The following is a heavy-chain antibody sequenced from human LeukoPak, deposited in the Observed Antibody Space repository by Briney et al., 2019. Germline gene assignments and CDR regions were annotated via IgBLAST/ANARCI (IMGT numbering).Heavy chain of an antibody. CDR2: ISGSGGST. CDR1: GFTFSSYA. J-gene: IGHJ4*02. CDR3: AKHQWLDTHTRFDY. D-gene: IGHD6-19*01. V-gene: IGHV3-23*01. Sequence: GGSLRLSCAASGFTFSSYAMSWVRQAPGKGLEWVSAISGSGGSTYYADSVKGRFTISRDNSKNTLSLQMNSLRAEDTAVYYCAKHQWLDTHTRFDYWGQGTLVTVSS.